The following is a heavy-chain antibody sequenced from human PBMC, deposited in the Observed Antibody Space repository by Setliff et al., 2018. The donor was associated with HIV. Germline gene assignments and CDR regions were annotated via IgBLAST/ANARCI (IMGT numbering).Heavy chain of an antibody. J-gene: IGHJ6*03. D-gene: IGHD3-10*01. CDR2: ISGSGGVV. Sequence: PGGSLRLSCAVSGFSFSDYFMTWIRQAPGKGLEWVSYISGSGGVVAYADSVKGRFTISRDNAKNSMYLQMNSLRVEDTATYYCARARGSVGYYGSGTMHHMDVWGKGTTVTVSS. V-gene: IGHV3-11*01. CDR3: ARARGSVGYYGSGTMHHMDV. CDR1: GFSFSDYF.